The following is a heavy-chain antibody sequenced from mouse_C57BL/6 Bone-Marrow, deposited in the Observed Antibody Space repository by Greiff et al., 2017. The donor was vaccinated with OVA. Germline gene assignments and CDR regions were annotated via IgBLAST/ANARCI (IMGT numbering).Heavy chain of an antibody. Sequence: VKLQESGPELVKPGASVKISCKASGYAFSSSWMNWVKQRPGKGLEWIGRIYPGDGDTNYNGKFKGKATLTADKSSSTAYMQLSSLTSEDSAVYFCASLLLRGFDYWGQGTTLTVSS. D-gene: IGHD1-1*01. V-gene: IGHV1-82*01. CDR1: GYAFSSSW. CDR3: ASLLLRGFDY. CDR2: IYPGDGDT. J-gene: IGHJ2*01.